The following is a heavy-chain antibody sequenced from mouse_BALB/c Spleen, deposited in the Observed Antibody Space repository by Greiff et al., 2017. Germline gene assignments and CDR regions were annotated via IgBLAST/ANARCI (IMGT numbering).Heavy chain of an antibody. V-gene: IGHV4-2*02. CDR1: GFDFSRYW. CDR3: ARLLRDAMDY. CDR2: INPGSSTI. J-gene: IGHJ4*01. D-gene: IGHD1-1*01. Sequence: EVKLVESGGGLVQPGGSLNLSRAASGFDFSRYWMSWARQAPGKGQEWIGEINPGSSTINYTPSLKDKFIISRDNAKNTLYLQMSKVRSEDTALYYCARLLRDAMDYWGQGTSVTVSS.